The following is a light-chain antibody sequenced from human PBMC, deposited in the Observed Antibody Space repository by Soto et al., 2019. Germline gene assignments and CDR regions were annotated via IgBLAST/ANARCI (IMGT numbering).Light chain of an antibody. J-gene: IGKJ1*01. V-gene: IGKV3-11*01. CDR2: DAS. Sequence: EIVLTRSPATLSLSPGERATLSCRASQSVSSYLAWYQQKPGQAPRLLIYDASNRATGIPARFSGSGSGTDFTLTISILEPEDFAVYYCQQRSNWPPWTFGQGTKVDIK. CDR3: QQRSNWPPWT. CDR1: QSVSSY.